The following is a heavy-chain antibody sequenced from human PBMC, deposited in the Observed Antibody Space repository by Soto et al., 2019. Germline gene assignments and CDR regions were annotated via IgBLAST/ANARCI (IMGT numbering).Heavy chain of an antibody. D-gene: IGHD5-18*01. CDR3: ARQAPMSHVDTAMAPNFDY. J-gene: IGHJ4*02. CDR1: GYSFTSYW. V-gene: IGHV5-51*01. CDR2: IYPGDSDT. Sequence: PGESLKISCKGSGYSFTSYWIGWVRQMPGKGLDWMGIIYPGDSDTRYSPSFQGQVTISADKSISTAYLQWSSLKASDTAMYYCARQAPMSHVDTAMAPNFDYWGQGTLVTVSS.